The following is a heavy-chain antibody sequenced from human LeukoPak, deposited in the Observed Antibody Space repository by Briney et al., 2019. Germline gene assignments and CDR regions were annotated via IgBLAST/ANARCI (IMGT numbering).Heavy chain of an antibody. CDR3: ARDPHVGYSSGWSDY. CDR2: ISAYNGNT. D-gene: IGHD6-19*01. V-gene: IGHV1-18*01. CDR1: GGTFSSYA. J-gene: IGHJ4*02. Sequence: ASVKVSCKASGGTFSSYAISWVRQAPGQGLEWMGWISAYNGNTNYAQKLQGRVTMTTDTSTSTAYMELRSLRSDDTAVYYCARDPHVGYSSGWSDYWGQGTLVTVSS.